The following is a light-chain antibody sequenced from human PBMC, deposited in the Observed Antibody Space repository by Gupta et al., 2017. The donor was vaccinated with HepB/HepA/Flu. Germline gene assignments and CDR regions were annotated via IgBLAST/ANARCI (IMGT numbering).Light chain of an antibody. CDR2: DVS. CDR3: SSFRTGSTLVV. Sequence: QSALTQPASVSVAPGQSITISCTGSSSDVGGFNSVSWYQQYPGRAPNLLIYDVSTRPSGVSYRFSGSKSGNTASLTISGLQAEDDADYYCSSFRTGSTLVVFGGGTKVTVL. CDR1: SSDVGGFNS. V-gene: IGLV2-14*03. J-gene: IGLJ2*01.